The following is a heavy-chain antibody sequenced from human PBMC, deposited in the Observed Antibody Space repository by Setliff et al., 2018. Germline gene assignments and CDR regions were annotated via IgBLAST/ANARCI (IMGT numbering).Heavy chain of an antibody. Sequence: PSETLSLTCTVSGGSITSGSFYWSWIRQPAGKKLEWVGRIHASGSPDYNPSFKSRVTISRDTSTNQFSLKLGSVTAADTAVYYCARERYFDWFFEDWGHGTLGTSPQ. CDR2: IHASGSP. V-gene: IGHV4-61*02. J-gene: IGHJ4*01. CDR3: ARERYFDWFFED. D-gene: IGHD3-9*01. CDR1: GGSITSGSFY.